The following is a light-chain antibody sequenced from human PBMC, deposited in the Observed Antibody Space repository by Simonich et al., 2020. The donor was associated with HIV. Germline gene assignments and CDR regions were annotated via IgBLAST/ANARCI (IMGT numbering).Light chain of an antibody. CDR2: FNS. Sequence: DIVMTQSPLSLPVTPGEPASISYRSSQSLLHSNGYNYLDWYLQKPGQSPQLLIYFNSNRASGVPDRFSGSGSGTDFTLKISRVEAEDVGVYYCMQALQTPYTFGQGTKLDFK. J-gene: IGKJ2*01. CDR1: QSLLHSNGYNY. V-gene: IGKV2-28*01. CDR3: MQALQTPYT.